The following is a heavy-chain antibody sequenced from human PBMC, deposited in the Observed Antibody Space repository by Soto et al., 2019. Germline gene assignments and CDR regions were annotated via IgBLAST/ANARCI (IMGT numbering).Heavy chain of an antibody. Sequence: GSLRLSCAASGFTFSSYAMSWVRQAPGKGLEWVSAISGSGGSTYYADSVKGRVTISRDNSKNTLYLQMNSLRAEDTAVYYCAKDPPVGYCSGGSCGSLSYWGQGTLVTVSS. D-gene: IGHD2-15*01. CDR2: ISGSGGST. CDR1: GFTFSSYA. CDR3: AKDPPVGYCSGGSCGSLSY. V-gene: IGHV3-23*01. J-gene: IGHJ4*02.